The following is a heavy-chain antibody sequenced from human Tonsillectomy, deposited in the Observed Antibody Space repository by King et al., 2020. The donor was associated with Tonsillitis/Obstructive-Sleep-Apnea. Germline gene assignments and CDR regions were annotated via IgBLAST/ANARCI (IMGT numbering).Heavy chain of an antibody. V-gene: IGHV4-31*03. J-gene: IGHJ5*02. Sequence: VQLQESGPGLVKPSQTLSLTCTVSGGSISSGGYYWRWIRQHPGKGLEWIGYIYYSGSTYYNPSLKSRVTISVDTSKNQFSLNLSSVTAADTAGYYCARENSNPTWFDPWGQGTLVTVSS. CDR2: IYYSGST. CDR1: GGSISSGGYY. CDR3: ARENSNPTWFDP. D-gene: IGHD4-11*01.